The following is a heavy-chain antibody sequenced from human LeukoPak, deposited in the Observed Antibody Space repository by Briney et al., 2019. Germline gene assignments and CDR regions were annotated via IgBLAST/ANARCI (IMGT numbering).Heavy chain of an antibody. D-gene: IGHD4-17*01. CDR2: IWYDGSNK. CDR1: GFTFSSYG. J-gene: IGHJ4*02. V-gene: IGHV3-33*06. Sequence: SGGSLRLSCAASGFTFSSYGVHWVRQAPGKGLEWVAVIWYDGSNKYYADSVKGRFTISRDNSKNTLYLQMNSLRAEDTAVYYCAKDRGYGDYAADFDYWGQGTLVTVSS. CDR3: AKDRGYGDYAADFDY.